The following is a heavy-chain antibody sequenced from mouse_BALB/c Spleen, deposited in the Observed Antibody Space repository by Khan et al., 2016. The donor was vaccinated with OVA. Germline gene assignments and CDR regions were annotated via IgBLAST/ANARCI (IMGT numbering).Heavy chain of an antibody. J-gene: IGHJ2*01. CDR3: SRRLINIDY. D-gene: IGHD1-3*01. CDR2: INPSNGRT. Sequence: VQLQQPGAELVNPGASVNLSCKASGYTLTSYWMHWVKQRPGQGLEWIGEINPSNGRTNYNEKFKSKATLTVDKSSSTAYMQLSSPTSEDSAVYYCSRRLINIDYWGQGTTLTVSS. CDR1: GYTLTSYW. V-gene: IGHV1S81*02.